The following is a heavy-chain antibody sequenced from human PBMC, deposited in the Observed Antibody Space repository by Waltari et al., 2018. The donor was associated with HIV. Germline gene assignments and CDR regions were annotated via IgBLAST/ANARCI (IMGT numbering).Heavy chain of an antibody. D-gene: IGHD3-22*01. J-gene: IGHJ1*01. Sequence: EVQLVQSGAEVNKPGESLKLSCKGSGNNFISYWIAWVRQMPGKGLEWMGIVHLDESNTKYSPSFQGQVTISADKSIGTAYLQWSSLKASDTAMYYCARLGHSDQHSSGYYLFHYWGQGTLVTVSA. CDR1: GNNFISYW. CDR2: VHLDESNT. V-gene: IGHV5-51*01. CDR3: ARLGHSDQHSSGYYLFHY.